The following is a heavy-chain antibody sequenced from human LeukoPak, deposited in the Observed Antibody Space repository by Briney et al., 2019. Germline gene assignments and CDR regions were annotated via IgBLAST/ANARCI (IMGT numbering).Heavy chain of an antibody. CDR2: ISGSGGST. Sequence: GSLRLSCAASGFTFSSYAMSWVRQAPGKGLEWVSGISGSGGSTYYADSVKGRFTISRDNSKNTLYLQMNSLRAEDTVVYFCAKHGYYYYYNMDVWGKGTTVTVSS. CDR3: AKHGYYYYYNMDV. V-gene: IGHV3-23*01. J-gene: IGHJ6*04. CDR1: GFTFSSYA.